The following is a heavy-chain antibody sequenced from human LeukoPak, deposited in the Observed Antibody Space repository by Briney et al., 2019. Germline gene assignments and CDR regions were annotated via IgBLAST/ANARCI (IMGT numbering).Heavy chain of an antibody. J-gene: IGHJ6*02. CDR2: IWYDGSNK. D-gene: IGHD3-9*01. Sequence: QPGGSLRLSCAASGFTFSTYGMHWVRQAPGKGLEWVAVIWYDGSNKYYADSVKGRFTISRDNSKSTLYLQMNSLRAEDTAVYFCGRDSRGDILTGYYGMAVWGQGTTVTVFS. CDR1: GFTFSTYG. CDR3: GRDSRGDILTGYYGMAV. V-gene: IGHV3-33*01.